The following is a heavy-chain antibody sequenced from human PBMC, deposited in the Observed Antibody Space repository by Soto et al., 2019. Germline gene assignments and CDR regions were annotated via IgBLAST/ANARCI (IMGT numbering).Heavy chain of an antibody. D-gene: IGHD3-3*01. CDR1: GGSFSGYY. CDR2: INHSGST. J-gene: IGHJ5*02. CDR3: ARSGPTIFGVVIRWFDP. Sequence: NPSETLSLTCAVYGGSFSGYYWGWIRQPPGKGLEWIGEINHSGSTNYNPSLKSRVTISVDTSKNQFSLKLSSVTTADTAVYYCARSGPTIFGVVIRWFDPWGQGTLVTVSS. V-gene: IGHV4-34*01.